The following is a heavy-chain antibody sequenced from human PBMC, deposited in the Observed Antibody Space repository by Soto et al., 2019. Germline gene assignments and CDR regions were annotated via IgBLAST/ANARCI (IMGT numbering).Heavy chain of an antibody. J-gene: IGHJ4*02. D-gene: IGHD3-9*01. Sequence: QVQLQESGPGLVKPSETLSLTCTVSGGSITSSYWSWIRQPPGKGLEWIGYIYYSGSTNYNPSLKSRGTIAVDTAKNQFSLNLSAVTAADTAVYFCARGLRYFDWWGQGTLVTVSS. V-gene: IGHV4-59*01. CDR2: IYYSGST. CDR3: ARGLRYFDW. CDR1: GGSITSSY.